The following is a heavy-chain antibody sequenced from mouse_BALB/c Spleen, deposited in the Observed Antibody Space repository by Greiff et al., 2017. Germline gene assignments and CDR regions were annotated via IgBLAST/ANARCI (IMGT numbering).Heavy chain of an antibody. CDR3: ARLTTATGFAY. CDR1: GFTFSSYT. Sequence: EVQLVESGGGLVQPGGSLKLSCAASGFTFSSYTMSWVRQTPEKRLEWVAYISNGGGSTYYPDTVKGRFTISRDNAKNTLYLQMSSLKSEDTAMYYCARLTTATGFAYWGQGTLVTVSA. J-gene: IGHJ3*01. CDR2: ISNGGGST. V-gene: IGHV5-12-2*01. D-gene: IGHD1-2*01.